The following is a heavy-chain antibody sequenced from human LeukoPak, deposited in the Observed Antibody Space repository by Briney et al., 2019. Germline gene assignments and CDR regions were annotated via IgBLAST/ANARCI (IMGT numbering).Heavy chain of an antibody. V-gene: IGHV3-13*01. CDR3: ARGLVLTYYYFES. D-gene: IGHD2-8*02. CDR2: IGTAGDT. CDR1: GFTFSSYD. Sequence: GGSLRLSCAASGFTFSSYDMHWVRQATGKGLEWVSAIGTAGDTYYPGSMKGRFTISRDNSKNTLYLQMNSLRAEDTAVYYCARGLVLTYYYFESWGQGTLVTVSS. J-gene: IGHJ4*02.